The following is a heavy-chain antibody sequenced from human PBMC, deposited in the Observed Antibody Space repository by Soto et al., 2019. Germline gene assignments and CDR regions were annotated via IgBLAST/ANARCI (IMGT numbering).Heavy chain of an antibody. CDR1: GFTYGDYA. J-gene: IGHJ5*01. D-gene: IGHD6-25*01. CDR3: ARGGRLRLNWFDS. V-gene: IGHV3-9*01. Sequence: EVQLVESGGGLVQPGGSLRLSCAASGFTYGDYAMHWVRHAPGKGLEWVSGINWKGDSMGYADSVRGRFTISRDNSKNFLYLQMNSLGSEDTAFSYCARGGRLRLNWFDSWGQGTLVTVSS. CDR2: INWKGDSM.